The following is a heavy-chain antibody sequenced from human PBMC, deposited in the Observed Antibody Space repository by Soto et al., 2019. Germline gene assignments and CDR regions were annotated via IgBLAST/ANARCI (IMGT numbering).Heavy chain of an antibody. Sequence: GRSLAVSCVASVFTFSSASMSWVRHAPGNGLDLVGRIKSKTDGGTTDYAAPVKGRFTISRDDSKNTLYLQMNRLKTEDTAVYYCTTDRGYYYDSSGYYWPDSWGQGTMVTVSS. CDR3: TTDRGYYYDSSGYYWPDS. CDR1: VFTFSSAS. V-gene: IGHV3-15*01. D-gene: IGHD3-22*01. J-gene: IGHJ5*01. CDR2: IKSKTDGGTT.